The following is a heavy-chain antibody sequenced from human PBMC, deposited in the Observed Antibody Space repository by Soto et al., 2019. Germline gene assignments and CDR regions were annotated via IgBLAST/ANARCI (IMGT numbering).Heavy chain of an antibody. Sequence: SETLSLTCAVSGGSISSGGYSWSWIRQPPGKGLEWIGYIYHSGSTYYNPSLKSRVTISVDRSKNQFSLKLSSVAAADTAVYYCARDKGINYNYYGMDVWGQGTTVTVSS. CDR1: GGSISSGGYS. CDR3: ARDKGINYNYYGMDV. D-gene: IGHD2-21*01. J-gene: IGHJ6*02. V-gene: IGHV4-30-2*01. CDR2: IYHSGST.